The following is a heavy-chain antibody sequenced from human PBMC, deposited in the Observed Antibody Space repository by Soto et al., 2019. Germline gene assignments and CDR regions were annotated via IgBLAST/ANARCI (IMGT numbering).Heavy chain of an antibody. J-gene: IGHJ4*02. CDR2: IYYSGNT. CDR1: GVSISSSNYY. V-gene: IGHV4-39*01. CDR3: ARHLTWAAAAPFDY. Sequence: QLQLQESGPGLVKPSETLSLTCTVSGVSISSSNYYWGWIRQSPGKGLEWIASIYYSGNTHYNPSHKSRVTISVDTSKDQFSLKLTSVTAADTAVYYCARHLTWAAAAPFDYWGQGTLVTVSS. D-gene: IGHD6-25*01.